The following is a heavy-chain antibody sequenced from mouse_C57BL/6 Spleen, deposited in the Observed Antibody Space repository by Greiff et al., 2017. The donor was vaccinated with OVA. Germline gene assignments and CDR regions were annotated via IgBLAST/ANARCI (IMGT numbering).Heavy chain of an antibody. CDR2: IYPGDGDT. CDR1: GYAFSSSW. Sequence: QVQLKESGPELVKPGASVKISCKASGYAFSSSWMNWVKQRPGKGLEWIGRIYPGDGDTNYNGKFKGKAKLTADKSSSTAYMQLSSLTSEDSAVYFCARTGDYSNFDWYFDVWGTGTTVTVSS. J-gene: IGHJ1*03. V-gene: IGHV1-82*01. D-gene: IGHD2-5*01. CDR3: ARTGDYSNFDWYFDV.